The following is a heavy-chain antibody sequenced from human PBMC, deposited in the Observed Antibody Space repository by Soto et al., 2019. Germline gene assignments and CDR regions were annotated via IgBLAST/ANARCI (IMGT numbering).Heavy chain of an antibody. CDR2: INHSGST. CDR1: GGSVSGYY. CDR3: ARGWDIVVVVAAIQRTFDI. D-gene: IGHD2-15*01. J-gene: IGHJ3*02. V-gene: IGHV4-34*01. Sequence: SETLSLTCAVYGGSVSGYYWSWIREHPGKGVEWIGEINHSGSTNYNPSLKSRVTISVDTSKNQFSLKLSSVTAADTAVYYCARGWDIVVVVAAIQRTFDIWGQGTMVTVSS.